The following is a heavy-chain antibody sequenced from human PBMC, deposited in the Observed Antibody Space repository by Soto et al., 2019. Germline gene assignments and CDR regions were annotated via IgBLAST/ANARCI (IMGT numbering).Heavy chain of an antibody. CDR2: IYYSGST. Sequence: SETLSLTCTVSGGSVSSGSYYWSWIRQPPGKGLEWIGYIYYSGSTNYNPSLKSRVTISVDTTKNQFSLKLSSVTAADTAVDYCAGDVRLELVSRRFDPWGQGTLVTVSS. V-gene: IGHV4-61*01. CDR1: GGSVSSGSYY. J-gene: IGHJ5*02. D-gene: IGHD1-7*01. CDR3: AGDVRLELVSRRFDP.